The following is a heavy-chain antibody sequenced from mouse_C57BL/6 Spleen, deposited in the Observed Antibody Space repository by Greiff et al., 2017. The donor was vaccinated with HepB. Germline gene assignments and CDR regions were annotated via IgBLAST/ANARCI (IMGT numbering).Heavy chain of an antibody. Sequence: QVQLQQPGAELVMPGASVKLSCKASGYTFTSYWMHWVKQRPGQGLEWIGEIDPSDSYTNYNQKFKGKSTLTVDKSSSTAYMQLSSLTSEDSAVYYCASSHHYYGSSFDYWGQGTTLTVSS. CDR2: IDPSDSYT. D-gene: IGHD1-1*01. J-gene: IGHJ2*01. CDR1: GYTFTSYW. V-gene: IGHV1-69*01. CDR3: ASSHHYYGSSFDY.